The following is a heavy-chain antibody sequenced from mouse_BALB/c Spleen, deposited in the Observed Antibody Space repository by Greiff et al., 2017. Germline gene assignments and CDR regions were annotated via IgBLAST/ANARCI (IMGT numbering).Heavy chain of an antibody. J-gene: IGHJ4*01. V-gene: IGHV3-2*02. CDR2: ISYSGST. CDR1: GYSITSDYA. D-gene: IGHD2-1*01. Sequence: EVKLMESGPGLVKPSQSLSLTCTVTGYSITSDYAWNWIRQFPGNKLEWMGYISYSGSTSYNPSLKSRISITRDTSKNQFFLQLNSVTTEDTATYYCARGNSYAMDYWGQGTSVTVSS. CDR3: ARGNSYAMDY.